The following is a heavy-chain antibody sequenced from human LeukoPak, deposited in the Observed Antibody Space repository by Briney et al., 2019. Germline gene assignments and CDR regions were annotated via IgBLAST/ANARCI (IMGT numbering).Heavy chain of an antibody. V-gene: IGHV4-34*01. CDR2: INHSGST. J-gene: IGHJ4*02. D-gene: IGHD3-10*01. Sequence: SETLSLTCAVYGGSFSGYYWSWIRQPPGKGLEWIGEINHSGSTNYNPSLKSRVTISVDTSKNQFSLKLSSVTAADTAVYYCARRGGSGFRYWGQGTLVTVSS. CDR1: GGSFSGYY. CDR3: ARRGGSGFRY.